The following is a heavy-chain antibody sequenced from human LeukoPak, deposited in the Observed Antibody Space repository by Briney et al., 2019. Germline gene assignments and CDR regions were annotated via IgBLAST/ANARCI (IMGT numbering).Heavy chain of an antibody. CDR2: INPTGTTT. CDR1: GYTFINHC. J-gene: IGHJ5*02. Sequence: ASVKVSCKASGYTFINHCRHWVRQAPGQGLEWVGLINPTGTTTLYAQKFQGRITLTRDMSATTDYMELSSLTSEDTAVYYCARDNSVGGIAWWFDPWGQGTLVTVSS. V-gene: IGHV1-46*01. CDR3: ARDNSVGGIAWWFDP. D-gene: IGHD1-26*01.